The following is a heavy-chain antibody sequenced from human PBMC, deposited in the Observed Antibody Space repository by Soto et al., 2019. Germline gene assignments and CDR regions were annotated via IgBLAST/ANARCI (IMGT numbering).Heavy chain of an antibody. J-gene: IGHJ4*02. CDR3: VSDYDSGGYIGY. D-gene: IGHD3-22*01. CDR2: IYYRGST. CDR1: GGSISTADYY. Sequence: QVQLHESGPGLVRPSHTLSLTCNVSGGSISTADYYWSWIRQPPGKGLEWIGYIYYRGSTYYNPSLESRVAISIDTSKNQFSLNLTSVTAADTAVYFCVSDYDSGGYIGYWGQGTLVTVSS. V-gene: IGHV4-30-4*01.